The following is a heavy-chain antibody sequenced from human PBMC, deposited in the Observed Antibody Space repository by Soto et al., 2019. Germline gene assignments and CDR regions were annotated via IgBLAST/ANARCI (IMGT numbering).Heavy chain of an antibody. V-gene: IGHV4-59*01. CDR2: IYSCGST. CDR1: GGSISSYY. CDR3: ARGKLWFGTPDY. J-gene: IGHJ4*02. Sequence: QVQLQESGPGLVKPSETLSLTCTVSGGSISSYYWSWIRQPPGKGLEWIGNIYSCGSTNYNPSLKGRFTISVDTAKNRFSLKVISVTAADTAVYYCARGKLWFGTPDYWGQGTLVTVSS. D-gene: IGHD3-10*01.